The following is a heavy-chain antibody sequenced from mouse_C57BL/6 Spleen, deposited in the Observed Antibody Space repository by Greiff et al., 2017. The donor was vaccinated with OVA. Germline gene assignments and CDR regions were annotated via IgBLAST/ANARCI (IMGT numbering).Heavy chain of an antibody. V-gene: IGHV5-9-1*02. J-gene: IGHJ4*01. CDR2: ISSGGDYI. D-gene: IGHD1-1*01. CDR1: GFTFSSYA. CDR3: TRGLYGSSYEYAMDY. Sequence: DVKLVESGEGLVKPGGSLKLSCAASGFTFSSYAMSWVRQTPEKRLEWVAYISSGGDYIYYADTVKGRFTISRDNARNTLYLQMSSLKSVDTAMYYCTRGLYGSSYEYAMDYWGQGTSVTVSS.